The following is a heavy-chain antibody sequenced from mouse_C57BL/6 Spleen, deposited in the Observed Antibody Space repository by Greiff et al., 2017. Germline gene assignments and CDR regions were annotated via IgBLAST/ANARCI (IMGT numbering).Heavy chain of an antibody. Sequence: DVQLQESGAELVRPGASVKLSCTASGFNIKDYYMHWVKQRPEQGLEWIGRIDPEDGDTEYAPKFQGKATMTADTSSNTAYLQLSSLTSEDTAVYYCTTEDSSNYEDYYAMDYWGQGTSVTVSS. CDR3: TTEDSSNYEDYYAMDY. CDR1: GFNIKDYY. D-gene: IGHD2-5*01. J-gene: IGHJ4*01. CDR2: IDPEDGDT. V-gene: IGHV14-1*01.